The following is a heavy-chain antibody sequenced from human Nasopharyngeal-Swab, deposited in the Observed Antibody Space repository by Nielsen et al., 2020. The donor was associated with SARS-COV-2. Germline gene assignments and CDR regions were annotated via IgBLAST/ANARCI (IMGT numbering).Heavy chain of an antibody. CDR1: GYTFTSYY. CDR3: ARDRGEAANYYDSSGSFDY. Sequence: ASVKVSCKASGYTFTSYYMHWVRQAPGQGLEWMGIINPSGGSTSYAQKFQGRVTMTRDTSTSTVYMELSSLRSEDTAVYYCARDRGEAANYYDSSGSFDYWGQGTLVTVSS. D-gene: IGHD3-22*01. V-gene: IGHV1-46*01. J-gene: IGHJ4*02. CDR2: INPSGGST.